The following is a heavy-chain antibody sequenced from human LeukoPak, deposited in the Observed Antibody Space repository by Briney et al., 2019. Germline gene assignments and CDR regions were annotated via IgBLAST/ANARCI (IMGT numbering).Heavy chain of an antibody. J-gene: IGHJ6*04. Sequence: ASVKVSCKASGYTFTDYYIHWVRQAPGQGLEWMGWINPNSGGTNYAQKFQGRVTMTRDTSISTAYMELSRLRSDDTAVYYCAREGRYYYGSGSSFLDVWGKGTTVTISS. V-gene: IGHV1-2*02. CDR2: INPNSGGT. D-gene: IGHD3-10*01. CDR3: AREGRYYYGSGSSFLDV. CDR1: GYTFTDYY.